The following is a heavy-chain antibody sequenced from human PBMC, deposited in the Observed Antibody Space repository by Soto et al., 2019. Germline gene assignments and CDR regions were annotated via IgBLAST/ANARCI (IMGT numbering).Heavy chain of an antibody. D-gene: IGHD2-15*01. J-gene: IGHJ4*02. CDR3: ARGQVVAAQH. CDR2: IYHSGST. CDR1: GGSISSGGYS. Sequence: QLQMQASGSGLVKPSQTLSLTCAVSGGSISSGGYSWSWIRQPPGKGLEWIGYIYHSGSTYYNPSLKSRGTISVDRSKNQFSLTLSSVTAAETAVYYCARGQVVAAQHWGQGTLVTVSS. V-gene: IGHV4-30-2*01.